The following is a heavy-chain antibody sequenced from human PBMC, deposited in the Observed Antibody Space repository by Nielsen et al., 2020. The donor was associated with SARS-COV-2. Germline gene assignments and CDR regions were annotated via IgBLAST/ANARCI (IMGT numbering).Heavy chain of an antibody. V-gene: IGHV4-61*01. J-gene: IGHJ6*03. CDR2: IYYSGST. Sequence: SETLSLTCTVSGGSVSSGSYYWSWIRQPPGKGLEWIGYIYYSGSTNYNPSLKSRVTISVDTSKNQFSLKLSSVTAADTAVYYCASLRGGWPDYYMDVWGKGTTVTVSS. CDR1: GGSVSSGSYY. D-gene: IGHD6-19*01. CDR3: ASLRGGWPDYYMDV.